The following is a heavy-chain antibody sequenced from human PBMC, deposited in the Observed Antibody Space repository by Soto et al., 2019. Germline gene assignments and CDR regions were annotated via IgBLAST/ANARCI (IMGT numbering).Heavy chain of an antibody. CDR3: ARDMSGGTYNYYYGMDV. J-gene: IGHJ6*02. CDR2: ISGTGSPT. Sequence: GGSLRLSCTASGFTFSSYAMTWVRQAPGRGLEWVSAISGTGSPTYYADSVKGLLTISRDNSKNTLYLQMNSLRADDTAVYYCARDMSGGTYNYYYGMDVWGQGTTVTVSS. D-gene: IGHD1-26*01. CDR1: GFTFSSYA. V-gene: IGHV3-23*01.